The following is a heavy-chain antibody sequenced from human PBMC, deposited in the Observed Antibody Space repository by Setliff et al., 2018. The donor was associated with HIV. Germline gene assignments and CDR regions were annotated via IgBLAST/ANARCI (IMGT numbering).Heavy chain of an antibody. J-gene: IGHJ6*02. V-gene: IGHV4-59*11. CDR3: ARVKGGSYSYYYYGMDV. Sequence: SETLSLTCTVSGGSISSHYWSWIRQPPGKGLEWIGSISYSGSTNYNPSLKSRVTISVDTSKNQFSLKLSSVTAADTAVYYCARVKGGSYSYYYYGMDVWGQGTTVTVSS. CDR1: GGSISSHY. CDR2: ISYSGST. D-gene: IGHD1-26*01.